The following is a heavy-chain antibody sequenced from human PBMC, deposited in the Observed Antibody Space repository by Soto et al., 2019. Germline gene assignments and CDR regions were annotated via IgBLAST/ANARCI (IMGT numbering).Heavy chain of an antibody. CDR2: IAYDGTIK. CDR3: ARRKIKGAPADLGS. Sequence: QEQLVESGGDVVQPGRSLTLSCAASGFTFSANAMHWVRQAPGKGLEWVAVIAYDGTIKIYRDSVKGRFTISRDDSKSKLYLQMNSLRPEDTAVYYCARRKIKGAPADLGSWGQGPLVTVSS. J-gene: IGHJ4*02. V-gene: IGHV3-30-3*01. D-gene: IGHD1-26*01. CDR1: GFTFSANA.